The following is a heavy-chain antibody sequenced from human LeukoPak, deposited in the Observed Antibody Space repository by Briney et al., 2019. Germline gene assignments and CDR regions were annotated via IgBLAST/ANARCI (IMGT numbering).Heavy chain of an antibody. Sequence: PSETLSLTCSVSGGSISSGVYYWNWIRQHPGKGLEWIRYIHYSGDTFYNPSLKSRVTISVDTSKNQFSLKLTSVTAADTAVYYCASGSYIGVYFGAFDIWGQGPLVTVSS. J-gene: IGHJ3*02. D-gene: IGHD1-26*01. CDR1: GGSISSGVYY. V-gene: IGHV4-31*03. CDR3: ASGSYIGVYFGAFDI. CDR2: IHYSGDT.